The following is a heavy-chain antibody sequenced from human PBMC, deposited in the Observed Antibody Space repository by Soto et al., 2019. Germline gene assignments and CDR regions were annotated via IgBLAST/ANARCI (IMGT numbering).Heavy chain of an antibody. V-gene: IGHV1-18*01. Sequence: QVQLVQSGAEVKKPGASVKVSCKASGYTFISYGITWVRQAPGQGLEWMGWISAYNAHTNYGQKVQDSVSLTTDTSTNTSYMEMRSLRSDDTAFYFCARVFRWSSSSWGFDSWGQGTLVTVSS. J-gene: IGHJ4*02. CDR2: ISAYNAHT. D-gene: IGHD6-6*01. CDR1: GYTFISYG. CDR3: ARVFRWSSSSWGFDS.